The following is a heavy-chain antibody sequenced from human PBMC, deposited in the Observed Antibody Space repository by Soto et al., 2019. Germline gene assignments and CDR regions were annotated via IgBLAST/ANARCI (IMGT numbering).Heavy chain of an antibody. D-gene: IGHD6-13*01. V-gene: IGHV3-21*01. CDR3: ARDLAAGDSELEDNYYYYYGMDV. CDR1: GFTFSSYS. J-gene: IGHJ6*02. Sequence: GGSLRLSCAASGFTFSSYSMNWVRQAPGKGLEWVSSISSSSSYIYYADSVKGRFTISRDNAKNSLYLQMNSLRAEDTAVYYCARDLAAGDSELEDNYYYYYGMDVWGQGTTVTVSS. CDR2: ISSSSSYI.